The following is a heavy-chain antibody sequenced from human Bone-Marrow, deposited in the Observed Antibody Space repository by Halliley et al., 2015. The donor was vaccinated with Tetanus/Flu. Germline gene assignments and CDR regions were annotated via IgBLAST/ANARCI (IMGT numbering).Heavy chain of an antibody. CDR3: AALSTDYYFDF. J-gene: IGHJ4*02. Sequence: KGLEWIGGIYYSGSTYHNPSLRSRVPMSVDTSRNQFSLHLSSLTAADTAVYYCAALSTDYYFDFWGRGTLVTVSS. V-gene: IGHV4-59*05. CDR2: IYYSGST. D-gene: IGHD1-26*01.